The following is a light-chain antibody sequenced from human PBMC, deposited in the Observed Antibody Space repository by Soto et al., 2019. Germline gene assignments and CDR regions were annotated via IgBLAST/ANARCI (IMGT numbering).Light chain of an antibody. CDR2: EVS. Sequence: QSVLTQPASVSGSPGQSITISCTGTSSDVGGYNYVSWYQQHPGKAPKLMIYEVSNRPSGVSNRFSGSKSGNTAPLPISGLQAEDEADYYCSSYIRRSTLFYASGTGPKAPS. J-gene: IGLJ1*01. CDR3: SSYIRRSTLFYA. V-gene: IGLV2-14*01. CDR1: SSDVGGYNY.